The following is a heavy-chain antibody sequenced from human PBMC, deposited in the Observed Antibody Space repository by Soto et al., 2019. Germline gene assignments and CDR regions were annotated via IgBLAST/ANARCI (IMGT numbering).Heavy chain of an antibody. CDR2: MNPNSGNP. J-gene: IGHJ4*02. V-gene: IGHV1-8*01. D-gene: IGHD3-3*01. CDR3: ARGVGDFWFGYYPVDY. CDR1: GYTFTSYD. Sequence: QLQLVQSGAEGKKPGASVKVSCQASGYTFTSYDINWVRQATGQGLEWMGWMNPNSGNPGYAQKFQGRVTKTRNTSISTAYMELRCLRSEGTAVDYCARGVGDFWFGYYPVDYWGQGTLVTVSS.